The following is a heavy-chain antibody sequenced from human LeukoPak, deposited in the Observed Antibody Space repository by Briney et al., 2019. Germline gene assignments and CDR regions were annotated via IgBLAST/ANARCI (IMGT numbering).Heavy chain of an antibody. V-gene: IGHV4-34*01. Sequence: SETLSLTCAVYGGSFSGYYWSWIRQPPGKGLEWIGSIYYSGSTYYNPSLKSRVTISVDTSKNQFSLKLSSVTAADTAVYYCARYSSSWKSIDYWGQGTLVTVSS. D-gene: IGHD6-13*01. J-gene: IGHJ4*02. CDR1: GGSFSGYY. CDR2: IYYSGST. CDR3: ARYSSSWKSIDY.